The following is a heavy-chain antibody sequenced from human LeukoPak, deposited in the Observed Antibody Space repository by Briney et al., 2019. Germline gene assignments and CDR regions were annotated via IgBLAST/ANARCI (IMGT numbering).Heavy chain of an antibody. CDR3: TRVASGKFDY. Sequence: PGGSLRLSCTASGFSHSNAWMSWVRQAPGKGLEWVGRIKSKNDGGTTEYAAPVKGRFTISRDDAKDTLYLQINSLETEDTAVYYCTRVASGKFDYWGQGTLVTVSS. CDR1: GFSHSNAW. CDR2: IKSKNDGGTT. J-gene: IGHJ4*02. D-gene: IGHD1-26*01. V-gene: IGHV3-15*01.